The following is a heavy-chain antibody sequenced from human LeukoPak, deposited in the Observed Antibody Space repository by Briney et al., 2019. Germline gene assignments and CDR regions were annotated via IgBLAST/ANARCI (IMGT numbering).Heavy chain of an antibody. J-gene: IGHJ4*02. CDR3: AREYSSSSVDY. V-gene: IGHV3-64*01. D-gene: IGHD6-6*01. CDR2: ISCNGGSK. Sequence: GGSLRLSCAASGFTFSSYARHWVRQAPGKGLEYVAGISCNGGSKYYATSVNGRFTFSSANSKHTLFLQRGRLRAEHMAVYYCAREYSSSSVDYWGQGTPVTVSS. CDR1: GFTFSSYA.